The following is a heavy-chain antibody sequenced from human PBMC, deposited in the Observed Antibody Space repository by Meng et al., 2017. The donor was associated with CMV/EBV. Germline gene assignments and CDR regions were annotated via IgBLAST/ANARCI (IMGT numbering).Heavy chain of an antibody. V-gene: IGHV4-4*07. CDR2: IYTSGST. CDR3: ARSMVVAGDWFDP. J-gene: IGHJ5*02. CDR1: GGTISSYY. D-gene: IGHD2-15*01. Sequence: HVRLQRSGPGLVMPSDTLCLTSTVSGGTISSYYWSWIRQPAGKGLEWIGRIYTSGSTNYNPSLKSRVTMSVDTSKNQFSLKLSSVTAADTAVYYCARSMVVAGDWFDPWGQGTLVTVSS.